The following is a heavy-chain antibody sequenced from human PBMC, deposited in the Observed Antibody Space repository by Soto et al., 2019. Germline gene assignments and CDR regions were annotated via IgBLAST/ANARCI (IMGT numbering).Heavy chain of an antibody. CDR1: GYTFTSYG. J-gene: IGHJ6*03. Sequence: ASVKVSCKASGYTFTSYGISWVRQAPGQGLEWMGWISAYNGNTNYAQKLQGRVTMTTDTSTSTAYMELRSLRSDDTAVYYCARLRVGYCTNGVCSHYYYYMDVWG. D-gene: IGHD2-8*01. CDR3: ARLRVGYCTNGVCSHYYYYMDV. CDR2: ISAYNGNT. V-gene: IGHV1-18*01.